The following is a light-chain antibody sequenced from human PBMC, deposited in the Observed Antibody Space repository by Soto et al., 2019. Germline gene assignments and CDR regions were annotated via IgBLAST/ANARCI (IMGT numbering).Light chain of an antibody. CDR2: WAS. J-gene: IGKJ1*01. CDR1: QSVFHTSNNKNY. V-gene: IGKV4-1*01. Sequence: DIVMTQSPDSLAVSLGERATITCKSSQSVFHTSNNKNYLAWYRQRPGQPPHLLIYWASTREAGVPDRFSGSGSGRDFTLTISSLQAEDVAVYYCQQYYNKWTFGHGTKVEIK. CDR3: QQYYNKWT.